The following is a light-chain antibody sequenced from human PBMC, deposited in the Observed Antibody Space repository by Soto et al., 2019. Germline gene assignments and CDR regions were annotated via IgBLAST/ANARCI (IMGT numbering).Light chain of an antibody. CDR1: HFFTSIF. V-gene: IGKV3-20*01. CDR2: VAS. CDR3: QQYGSSLSIP. J-gene: IGKJ5*01. Sequence: EIVLTQSPGTLSLSPGERATLSCRASHFFTSIFLVCYQQNPGQVPGFLFFVASSRATGFPDSFCGSGSGTDFPLTFSRLEPKVFALYYCQQYGSSLSIPFGKGTRLEIK.